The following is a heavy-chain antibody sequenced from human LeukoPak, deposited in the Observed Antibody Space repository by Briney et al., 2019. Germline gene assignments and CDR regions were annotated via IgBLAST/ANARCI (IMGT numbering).Heavy chain of an antibody. D-gene: IGHD1-1*01. CDR2: TRNKANSYTT. J-gene: IGHJ6*02. V-gene: IGHV3-72*01. CDR1: GFTFSDHY. Sequence: GGSLRLSCAASGFTFSDHYMDWVRQAPGKGLEWVGRTRNKANSYTTEYAASVKGRFTISRDDSKNSLYLQMNSLKTEDTAVYYCARERATGTTLRYYYYYGMGVWGQGTTVTVSS. CDR3: ARERATGTTLRYYYYYGMGV.